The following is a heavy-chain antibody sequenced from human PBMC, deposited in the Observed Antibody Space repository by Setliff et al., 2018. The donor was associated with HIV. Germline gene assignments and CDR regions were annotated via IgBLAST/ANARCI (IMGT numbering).Heavy chain of an antibody. Sequence: ASVKVSCKASGYTFISYGISWVRQAPGQGLEWMGWISPYNGHTNYAQKLQGRVTMTTDTSTSTAYMELRSLRSDDTAVYYCARHITGISFFSYMDVWGTGTTVTVSS. CDR2: ISPYNGHT. J-gene: IGHJ6*03. V-gene: IGHV1-18*01. D-gene: IGHD1-20*01. CDR3: ARHITGISFFSYMDV. CDR1: GYTFISYG.